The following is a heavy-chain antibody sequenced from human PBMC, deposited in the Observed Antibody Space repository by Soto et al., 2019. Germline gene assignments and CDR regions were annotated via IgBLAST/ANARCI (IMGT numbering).Heavy chain of an antibody. D-gene: IGHD2-15*01. CDR2: ISAYNGNT. CDR1: GYTFTSYG. Sequence: ASVKVSCKASGYTFTSYGISWVRQAPGQGLEWMGWISAYNGNTNYAQKLQGRVTMTTDTSTSTAYMELRSLRSDDTAVYYCASQAVVVAANNYYYYYGMDVWGLGTTVTVSS. CDR3: ASQAVVVAANNYYYYYGMDV. V-gene: IGHV1-18*01. J-gene: IGHJ6*02.